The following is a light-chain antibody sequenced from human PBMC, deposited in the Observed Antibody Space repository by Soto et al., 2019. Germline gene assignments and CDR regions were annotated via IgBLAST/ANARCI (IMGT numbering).Light chain of an antibody. CDR3: SSYAGINNLGV. CDR1: SSDVGGYKY. J-gene: IGLJ1*01. V-gene: IGLV2-8*01. CDR2: EVN. Sequence: QSALTQPPSASGSPGQSVTISCTGTSSDVGGYKYVSWYQQHPDKAPKLMIFEVNKRPSGVPDRFSGSKSGNTASLTVSGLQAEDEADYYCSSYAGINNLGVFGTGTKGHRP.